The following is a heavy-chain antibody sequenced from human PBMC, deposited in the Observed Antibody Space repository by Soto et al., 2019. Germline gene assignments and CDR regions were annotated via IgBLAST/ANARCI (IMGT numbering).Heavy chain of an antibody. J-gene: IGHJ4*02. CDR2: IYYSGST. CDR1: GGSISSGGYY. D-gene: IGHD3-22*01. Sequence: QVQLQESGPGLVKPSQTLSLTCTVSGGSISSGGYYWSWIRQHPGKGLEWIGYIYYSGSTYYNPSLKSRVTISVDPSKNQFSLTLSSVTAADTAVYYCARGAVYYDSSGYFSYWGQGTLVTVSS. CDR3: ARGAVYYDSSGYFSY. V-gene: IGHV4-31*03.